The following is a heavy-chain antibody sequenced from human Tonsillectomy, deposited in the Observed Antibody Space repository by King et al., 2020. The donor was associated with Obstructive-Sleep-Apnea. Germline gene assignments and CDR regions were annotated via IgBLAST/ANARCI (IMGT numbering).Heavy chain of an antibody. D-gene: IGHD5-24*01. CDR2: ITLLLGIR. J-gene: IGHJ4*02. V-gene: IGHV1-69*09. CDR1: GGTLSRFV. Sequence: VQLVESGAEVKKPGSSVKVSCKASGGTLSRFVINWVRQAPGQGLEWMGGITLLLGIRNYAQKFQDRLTITADKSTRTAYLELTSLTSEDTAVYYCARDFIRDGHVLGYIFDYWGQGTLVTVSS. CDR3: ARDFIRDGHVLGYIFDY.